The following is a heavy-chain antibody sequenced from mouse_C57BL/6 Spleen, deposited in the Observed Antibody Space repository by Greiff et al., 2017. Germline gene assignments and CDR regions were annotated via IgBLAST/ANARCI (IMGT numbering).Heavy chain of an antibody. V-gene: IGHV2-5*01. CDR1: GFSLTSYG. Sequence: QVHVKQSGPGLVQPSQSLSITCTVSGFSLTSYGVHWVRQSPGKGLEWLGVIWRGGSTDYNAAFMSRLSITKDNSKSQVFFKMNSLQADDTAIYYCAKNYYGSSYDAMDYWGQGTSVTVSS. J-gene: IGHJ4*01. D-gene: IGHD1-1*01. CDR2: IWRGGST. CDR3: AKNYYGSSYDAMDY.